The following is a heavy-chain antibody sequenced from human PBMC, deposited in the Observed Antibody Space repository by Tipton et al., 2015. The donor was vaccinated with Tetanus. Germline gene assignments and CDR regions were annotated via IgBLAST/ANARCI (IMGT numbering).Heavy chain of an antibody. Sequence: SLRLSCAASGFTFNGYGMHWVRQAPGKGLEWLALVWYDGSRQYYADSVKGRFTISRDNSKNTLYLQMSSLRAEDTAVYYCAREADCSGGSCFSGDFDNWGQGTQVTVSS. J-gene: IGHJ4*02. D-gene: IGHD2-15*01. CDR1: GFTFNGYG. CDR3: AREADCSGGSCFSGDFDN. V-gene: IGHV3-33*01. CDR2: VWYDGSRQ.